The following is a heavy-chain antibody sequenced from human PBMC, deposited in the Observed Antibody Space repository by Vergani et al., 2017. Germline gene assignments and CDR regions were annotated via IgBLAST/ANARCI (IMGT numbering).Heavy chain of an antibody. CDR1: GYSITNYW. D-gene: IGHD3-3*01. CDR2: IYAGDSDV. Sequence: EVQLVQSGAEVKKPGESLKISCQGSGYSITNYWIAWVRQRPGKGLEWMGIIYAGDSDVRYSPSFQGQVTMSVDKSLSTAYLQWSSLKASDTSTYSCAKTRDFSSLYSSYNWFDPWGQGTQVTVSS. CDR3: AKTRDFSSLYSSYNWFDP. J-gene: IGHJ5*02. V-gene: IGHV5-51*03.